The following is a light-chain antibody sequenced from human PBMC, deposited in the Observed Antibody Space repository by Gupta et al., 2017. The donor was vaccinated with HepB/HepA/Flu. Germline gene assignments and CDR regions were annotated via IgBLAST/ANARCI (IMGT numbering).Light chain of an antibody. CDR3: QQYNSYSSFT. V-gene: IGKV1-5*03. J-gene: IGKJ3*01. CDR2: KAS. Sequence: DIQMTQSPSTLSASVGDRVTISCRASQSISSWLAWYQQKPGKAPKLLIYKASSLESGVPSRFSGSASGTEFTLTISSLQPDDFATYYCQQYNSYSSFTFGPGTKVDIK. CDR1: QSISSW.